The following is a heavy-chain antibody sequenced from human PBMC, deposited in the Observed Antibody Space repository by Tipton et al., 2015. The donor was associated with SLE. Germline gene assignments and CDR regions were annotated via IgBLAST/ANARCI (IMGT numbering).Heavy chain of an antibody. D-gene: IGHD6-19*01. CDR2: ISSSSSYI. CDR3: ARDGLEQWLVLGNYYYYMDV. CDR1: GFTFSSYE. J-gene: IGHJ6*03. V-gene: IGHV3-48*03. Sequence: QLVQSGGGLVQPGGSLRLSCAASGFTFSSYEMNWVRQAPGKGLEWVSYISSSSSYIYYADSVKGRFTISRDNAKNSLYLQMNSLRAEDTAVYYCARDGLEQWLVLGNYYYYMDVWGKGTTVTVSS.